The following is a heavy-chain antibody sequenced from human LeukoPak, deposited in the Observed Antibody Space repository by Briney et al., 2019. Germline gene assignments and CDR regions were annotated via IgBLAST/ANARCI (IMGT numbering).Heavy chain of an antibody. CDR2: IIPIFGTA. CDR1: GGTFSSYA. Sequence: SVKVSCKASGGTFSSYAISWVRQAPGQGLEWMGGIIPIFGTADYAQKFQGRVTITADKSTSTAYMELSSLRSEDTAVYYCARDLYDSTYFDYWGQGTLVTVSS. J-gene: IGHJ4*02. D-gene: IGHD3-22*01. CDR3: ARDLYDSTYFDY. V-gene: IGHV1-69*06.